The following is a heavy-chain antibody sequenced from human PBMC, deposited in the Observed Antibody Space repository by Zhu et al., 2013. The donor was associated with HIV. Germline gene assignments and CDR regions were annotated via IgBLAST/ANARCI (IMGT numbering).Heavy chain of an antibody. CDR2: VSGYNGDT. CDR3: ARDSSSWYWFDP. V-gene: IGHV1-18*04. J-gene: IGHJ5*02. CDR1: GYTFTSYY. Sequence: VQLVQSGAEVKKPGASVKVSCKASGYTFTSYYMHWVRQAPGQGLEWMGWVSGYNGDTNYAQRLQGRVTMTTDTSTNTAYMELRSLRSDDTAVYYCARDSSSWYWFDPWGQGTLVTVSS. D-gene: IGHD6-13*01.